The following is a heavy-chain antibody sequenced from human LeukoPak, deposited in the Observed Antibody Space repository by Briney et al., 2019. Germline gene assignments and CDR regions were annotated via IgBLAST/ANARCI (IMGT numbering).Heavy chain of an antibody. CDR3: ARSPLKQLVSDFDY. D-gene: IGHD6-6*01. CDR2: INPNSGGT. V-gene: IGHV1-2*02. Sequence: ASVKVSCKASGYTFTGYYMHWVRQAPGQGLEWMGWINPNSGGTNYAQKFQGRVTMTRDTSISTAYMERSRLRSDDTAVYYCARSPLKQLVSDFDYWGQGTLVTVSS. CDR1: GYTFTGYY. J-gene: IGHJ4*02.